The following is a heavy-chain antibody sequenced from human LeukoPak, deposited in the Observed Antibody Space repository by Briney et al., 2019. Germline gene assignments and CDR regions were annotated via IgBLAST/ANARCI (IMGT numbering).Heavy chain of an antibody. D-gene: IGHD6-13*01. Sequence: GESLKISCQGSGYSFTSYWIGWVRQMPGKGLEWMGIIYPGDSDTRYSPSFQGQVTISADKSISTAYLQWSSLKASDTAMYYCARTGPGSRAYSSSWYDPIDYWGQETLVTVSS. CDR3: ARTGPGSRAYSSSWYDPIDY. V-gene: IGHV5-51*01. J-gene: IGHJ4*02. CDR1: GYSFTSYW. CDR2: IYPGDSDT.